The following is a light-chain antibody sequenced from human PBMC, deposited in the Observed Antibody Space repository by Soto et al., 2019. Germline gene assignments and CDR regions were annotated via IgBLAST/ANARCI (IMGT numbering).Light chain of an antibody. CDR1: SINVGAYNY. CDR2: DVT. CDR3: CSYAGTYTGV. V-gene: IGLV2-11*01. J-gene: IGLJ3*02. Sequence: QSALTQPRSVSGSPGQSVTISCTGTSINVGAYNYVSWYQQHPGKAPKVMIFDVTERPSGVPDRFSGSKYGITASLTISGLQADDEADYYCCSYAGTYTGVFGGGTKLTVL.